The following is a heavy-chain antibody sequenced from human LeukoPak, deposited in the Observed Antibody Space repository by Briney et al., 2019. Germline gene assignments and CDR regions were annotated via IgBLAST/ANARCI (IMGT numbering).Heavy chain of an antibody. D-gene: IGHD3-22*01. CDR1: GGSISSYY. J-gene: IGHJ3*02. Sequence: PSETLSLTCTVSGGSISSYYWSWIRQPPGKGLEWIGYIYYSGSTNYNPSLKSRVTISVDTSKNQFSLKLSSVTAADTAVYYCARVPKPYYDSSGYFLGAFDIWGQGTMVTVSS. V-gene: IGHV4-59*01. CDR2: IYYSGST. CDR3: ARVPKPYYDSSGYFLGAFDI.